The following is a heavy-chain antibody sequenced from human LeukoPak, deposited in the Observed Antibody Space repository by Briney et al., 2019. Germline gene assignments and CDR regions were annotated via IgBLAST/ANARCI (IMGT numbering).Heavy chain of an antibody. Sequence: SETLSLTCTVSGGSIGSYYWSWIRQPAGKGLEWIGRIYTSGSTNYNPSLKSRVTMSVDTSKNQFSLKLSSVTAADTAVYYCARDPSSGWLEDYFDYWGQGTLVTVSS. CDR3: ARDPSSGWLEDYFDY. J-gene: IGHJ4*02. CDR1: GGSIGSYY. V-gene: IGHV4-4*07. CDR2: IYTSGST. D-gene: IGHD6-19*01.